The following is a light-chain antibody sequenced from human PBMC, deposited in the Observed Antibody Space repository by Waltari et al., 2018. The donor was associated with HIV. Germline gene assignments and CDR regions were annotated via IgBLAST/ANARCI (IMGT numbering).Light chain of an antibody. J-gene: IGKJ5*01. CDR3: QQSFSAPT. Sequence: DIQMAQSPSSLSASIGDRVTITCRASQNITHYLNWYHQRPGKAPRLLIYGATRLQGGVPLRFRGIGSGTFFTLIITSLQPEDFGTYYTQQSFSAPTFGRGTRVDIK. CDR1: QNITHY. CDR2: GAT. V-gene: IGKV1-39*01.